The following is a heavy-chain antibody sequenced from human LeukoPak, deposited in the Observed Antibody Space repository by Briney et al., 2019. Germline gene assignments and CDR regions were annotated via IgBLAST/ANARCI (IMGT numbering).Heavy chain of an antibody. CDR1: GFTFSDYH. D-gene: IGHD4-17*01. CDR3: ARDRWVTTVWYFDL. V-gene: IGHV3-21*01. Sequence: GGSLRLSCVASGFTFSDYHINWVRQAPGKGLEWVSSISSSSTHIYYADSVKGRFTISRDNSKNTLYLQMNSLRAEDTAVYYCARDRWVTTVWYFDLWGRGTLVTVSS. CDR2: ISSSSTHI. J-gene: IGHJ2*01.